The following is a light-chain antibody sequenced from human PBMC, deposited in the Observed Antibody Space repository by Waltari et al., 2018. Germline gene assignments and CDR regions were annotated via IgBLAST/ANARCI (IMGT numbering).Light chain of an antibody. Sequence: WYQLKPGKAPKLLISTSSTLQTGVPSRFSGSGSGPDFTLTITSLQPEELATYYCQQLNTYPYTFGQGTKLEIK. V-gene: IGKV1-9*01. CDR3: QQLNTYPYT. CDR2: TSS. J-gene: IGKJ2*01.